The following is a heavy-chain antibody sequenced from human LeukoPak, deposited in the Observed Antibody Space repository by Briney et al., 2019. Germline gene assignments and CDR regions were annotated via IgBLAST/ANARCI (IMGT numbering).Heavy chain of an antibody. D-gene: IGHD3-22*01. V-gene: IGHV3-11*04. CDR2: ISSSGSTI. Sequence: GGSLRLSCAASGSTFSDYYMSWIRQAPGKGLEWVSYISSSGSTIYYADSVKGRFTISRDNAKNSLYLQMNSLRAEDTAVYYCARVLHKRNYDSSDYYGYWGQGTLVTVSS. J-gene: IGHJ4*02. CDR1: GSTFSDYY. CDR3: ARVLHKRNYDSSDYYGY.